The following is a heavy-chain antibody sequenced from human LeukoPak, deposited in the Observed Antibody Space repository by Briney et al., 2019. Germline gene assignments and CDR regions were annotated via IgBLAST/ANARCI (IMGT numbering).Heavy chain of an antibody. CDR2: IYSSGST. CDR1: GGSFSSGSFH. J-gene: IGHJ4*02. D-gene: IGHD1-1*01. Sequence: SETLSLTCSVSGGSFSSGSFHWSWIRQPAGKGLEWIGHIYSSGSTIYNPSLKSRVTISVDTSKNQFSLKLSSVTAADTAVFYCARGMGTAILDWGQGTLVTVSS. CDR3: ARGMGTAILD. V-gene: IGHV4-61*09.